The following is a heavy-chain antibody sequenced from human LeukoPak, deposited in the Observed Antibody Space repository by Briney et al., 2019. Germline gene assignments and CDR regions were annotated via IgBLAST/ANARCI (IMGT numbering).Heavy chain of an antibody. CDR1: GFTFSSYA. CDR3: AKIERSGSSFDY. V-gene: IGHV3-23*01. J-gene: IGHJ4*02. CDR2: ISGSGGST. D-gene: IGHD1-26*01. Sequence: GGSLRLSCAASGFTFSSYAMSWVRQAPGKGLEWVSAISGSGGSTYYADSVKGRFTISRDNSKNTLYLQVNSLRAEDTAVYYCAKIERSGSSFDYWGQGTLVTVSS.